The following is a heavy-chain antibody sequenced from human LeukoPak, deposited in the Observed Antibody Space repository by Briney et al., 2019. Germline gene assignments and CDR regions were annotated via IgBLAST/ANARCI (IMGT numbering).Heavy chain of an antibody. D-gene: IGHD3-10*01. Sequence: GGSLRLSCSGSGFTFSSYGMSWVRQAPGKGLEWVSGISSSGGSTFYADSVKGRFTISRDNSKNTLYLQMDSLRAEDTAVYYCAKAAGSGSQNPFDFWGQGTLVTVSS. J-gene: IGHJ4*02. CDR3: AKAAGSGSQNPFDF. CDR1: GFTFSSYG. V-gene: IGHV3-23*01. CDR2: ISSSGGST.